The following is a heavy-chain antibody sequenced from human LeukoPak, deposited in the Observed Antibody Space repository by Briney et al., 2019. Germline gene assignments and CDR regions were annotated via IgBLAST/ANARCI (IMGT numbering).Heavy chain of an antibody. D-gene: IGHD1-26*01. V-gene: IGHV3-21*01. Sequence: GGSLRLSCAASGFTFSSYNMNWVRQAPGKGLEWVSSISSSSTYIYYADPVKGPFTISRDDAKNSLLLQMISLSADDTAVYYCARQPLLGPTTFDYWGQGTLVTVSS. CDR3: ARQPLLGPTTFDY. CDR1: GFTFSSYN. CDR2: ISSSSTYI. J-gene: IGHJ4*02.